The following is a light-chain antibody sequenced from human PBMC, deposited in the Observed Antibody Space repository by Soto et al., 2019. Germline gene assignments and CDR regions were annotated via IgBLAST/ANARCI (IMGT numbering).Light chain of an antibody. CDR3: QKYNSAPLT. CDR2: AAS. CDR1: QGISTY. J-gene: IGKJ4*01. Sequence: DIQMTQSPSSLSASVGDRVTITCRASQGISTYLAWYQQKPGKVPKLLICAASTLHSGVPSRFSGSGSGTEFTLTISSVQPEDVATYYCQKYNSAPLTFGGGTKVEIK. V-gene: IGKV1-27*01.